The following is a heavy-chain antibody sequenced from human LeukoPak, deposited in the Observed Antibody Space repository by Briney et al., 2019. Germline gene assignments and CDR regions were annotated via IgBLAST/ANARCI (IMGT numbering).Heavy chain of an antibody. CDR2: TYYRSKWYN. D-gene: IGHD5-18*01. V-gene: IGHV6-1*01. J-gene: IGHJ4*02. CDR3: VREGGYGVLGY. CDR1: GDSVSSNSAA. Sequence: SQTLSLTCAISGDSVSSNSAAWDWFRQSPSRGLEWLGRTYYRSKWYNDYAVSVKSRITISPDTSKNQFSLQLNSVTPEDTAVYYCVREGGYGVLGYWAQGTLVTVSS.